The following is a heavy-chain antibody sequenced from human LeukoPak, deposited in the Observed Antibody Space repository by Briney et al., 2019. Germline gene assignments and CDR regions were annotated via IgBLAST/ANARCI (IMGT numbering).Heavy chain of an antibody. CDR3: ARQDIWFGELVV. D-gene: IGHD3-10*01. V-gene: IGHV4-39*01. J-gene: IGHJ6*02. CDR1: GGSISRSSYY. Sequence: SETLSLTCIVSGGSISRSSYYWGWLRQPPGKGLEWIGTISDRGSTYYSPSLKSRVTISVDTSKNQFSLKLRFVTAADTAVYYCARQDIWFGELVVWGQGTTVTVSS. CDR2: ISDRGST.